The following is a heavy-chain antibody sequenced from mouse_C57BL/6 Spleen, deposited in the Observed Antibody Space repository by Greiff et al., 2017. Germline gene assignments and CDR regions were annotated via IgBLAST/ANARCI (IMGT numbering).Heavy chain of an antibody. J-gene: IGHJ3*01. CDR3: AGITTVVATDWFAY. CDR1: GYTFTSYG. Sequence: VQLQESGAELARPGASVKLSCKASGYTFTSYGISWVKQRTGQGLEWIGEIYPRSGNTYYNEKFKGKATLTADKSSSTAYMELRSLTSEDSAVYFCAGITTVVATDWFAYWGQGTLVTVSA. CDR2: IYPRSGNT. D-gene: IGHD1-1*01. V-gene: IGHV1-81*01.